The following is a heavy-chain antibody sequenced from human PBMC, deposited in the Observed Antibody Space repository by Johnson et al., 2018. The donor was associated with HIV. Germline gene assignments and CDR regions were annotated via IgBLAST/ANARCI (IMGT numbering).Heavy chain of an antibody. CDR2: IWYDGSNK. CDR1: GFTFSSYG. V-gene: IGHV3-33*01. J-gene: IGHJ3*01. CDR3: DV. Sequence: QVQLVESGGGVVQPGRSLRLSCAASGFTFSSYGMHWVRQAPGKGLEWVAVIWYDGSNKYYADSVKGRFTISRDNSKNTAVYYCATGVVVTAINDAFDVWGQGTLVTVSS. D-gene: IGHD2-21*02.